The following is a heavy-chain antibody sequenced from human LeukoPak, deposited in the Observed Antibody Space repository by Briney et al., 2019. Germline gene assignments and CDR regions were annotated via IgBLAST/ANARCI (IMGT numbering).Heavy chain of an antibody. CDR2: IYTSGTT. D-gene: IGHD1-1*01. V-gene: IGHV4-61*02. CDR3: ARTYLGTTAGGYYYYMDF. Sequence: SETLSLTCTVSGDSISRGTYYWSWIRQPAGKGLEWIGRIYTSGTTNYNPSLKSRVTISVDTSKNQFSLRLSSVTAADTAVHYCARTYLGTTAGGYYYYMDFWGKGTTVTISS. CDR1: GDSISRGTYY. J-gene: IGHJ6*03.